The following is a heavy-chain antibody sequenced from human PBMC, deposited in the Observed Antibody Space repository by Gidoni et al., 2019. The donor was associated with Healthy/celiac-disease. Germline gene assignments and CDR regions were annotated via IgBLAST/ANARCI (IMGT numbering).Heavy chain of an antibody. V-gene: IGHV3-23*01. Sequence: EVQLLESGGGLVQPGGSLRLSCADSGFTFSSYAMSWVRQAPGKGLEWVSAISGSGGSTYYADSVKGRFTISRDNSKNTLYLQMNSLRAEDTAVYYCAKDQGGFDAFDIWGQGTMVTVSS. CDR3: AKDQGGFDAFDI. CDR1: GFTFSSYA. J-gene: IGHJ3*02. D-gene: IGHD3-16*01. CDR2: ISGSGGST.